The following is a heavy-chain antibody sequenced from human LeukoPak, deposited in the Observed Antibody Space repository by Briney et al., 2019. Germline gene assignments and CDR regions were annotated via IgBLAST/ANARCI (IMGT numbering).Heavy chain of an antibody. J-gene: IGHJ4*02. V-gene: IGHV1-58*02. CDR3: AADSLEDTAMAPQFDY. CDR1: GFTFTSSA. Sequence: ASVKVSCKASGFTFTSSAMQWVRQARGQRLGWIGWIVVGSGNTNHAQKFQERVTITRDLSKSTAYMELSSLRSEDTAVYYCAADSLEDTAMAPQFDYWGQGTLVTVSS. D-gene: IGHD5-18*01. CDR2: IVVGSGNT.